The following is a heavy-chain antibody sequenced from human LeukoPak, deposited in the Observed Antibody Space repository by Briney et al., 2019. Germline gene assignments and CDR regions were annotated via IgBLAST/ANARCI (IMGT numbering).Heavy chain of an antibody. CDR2: ISAYNGNT. V-gene: IGHV1-18*01. CDR1: VYTFTSYG. Sequence: ASVKVSCKASVYTFTSYGISWVRQAPAQGLEWMGWISAYNGNTNYAQKLQGRVTMTTDTSTSTAYMELRSLRSDDTAVYYGARDRRGIVLMVYEYYLDCWGQGTLVTVSS. CDR3: ARDRRGIVLMVYEYYLDC. J-gene: IGHJ4*02. D-gene: IGHD2-8*01.